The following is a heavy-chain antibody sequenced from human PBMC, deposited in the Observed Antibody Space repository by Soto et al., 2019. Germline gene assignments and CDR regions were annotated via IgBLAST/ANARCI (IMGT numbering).Heavy chain of an antibody. CDR2: IYWDDDK. Sequence: QITLTESGPTLVKPTQTLTLTCTFSGFSLSTSGVGVGWIRQPPGKALEWLSLIYWDDDKRYSQSLKSRPTTTTNTSKHQVVLTMTNMDPVDTATYYCAGGWAAAYFDYWGQGTLVTVSS. J-gene: IGHJ4*02. V-gene: IGHV2-5*02. D-gene: IGHD3-16*01. CDR1: GFSLSTSGVG. CDR3: AGGWAAAYFDY.